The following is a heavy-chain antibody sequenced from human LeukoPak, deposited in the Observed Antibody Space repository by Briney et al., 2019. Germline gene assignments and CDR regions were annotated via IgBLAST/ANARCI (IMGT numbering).Heavy chain of an antibody. V-gene: IGHV3-21*01. CDR1: GFIFSTYN. J-gene: IGHJ4*02. D-gene: IGHD5-18*01. Sequence: GGSLRLSCAASGFIFSTYNMNWVRQAPGKGLEWVSSSSSSGTYIYYADSVKGRFTISRDNAKNSVYLHMTSLKAEDTAVYYCARVHDTAMGHFDFWGQGTLVTVSS. CDR3: ARVHDTAMGHFDF. CDR2: SSSSGTYI.